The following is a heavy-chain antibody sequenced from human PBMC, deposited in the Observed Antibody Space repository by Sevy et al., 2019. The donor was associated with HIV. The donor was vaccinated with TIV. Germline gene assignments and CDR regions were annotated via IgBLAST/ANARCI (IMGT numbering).Heavy chain of an antibody. CDR2: IYSGGST. V-gene: IGHV3-53*01. CDR1: GFTVSSNY. J-gene: IGHJ2*01. Sequence: GGSLRLSCAASGFTVSSNYMSWVRQAPGKGLEWVSVIYSGGSTYYADSVKGRFTISRDNSKNTWYLQMNSLRAEDTAVYYCARVGGSYSAWYFDLWGRGTLVTVSS. CDR3: ARVGGSYSAWYFDL. D-gene: IGHD1-26*01.